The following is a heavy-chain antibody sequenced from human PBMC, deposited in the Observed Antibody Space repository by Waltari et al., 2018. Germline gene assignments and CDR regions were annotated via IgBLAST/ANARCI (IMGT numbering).Heavy chain of an antibody. D-gene: IGHD2-2*01. CDR1: GFPFSSSC. V-gene: IGHV3-30*02. CDR3: AKDGSFVVVPEAMFDYYMDV. J-gene: IGHJ6*03. CDR2: IRDDGSNE. Sequence: QVSLVESGGGAVKPGGSLGLFCVAAGFPFSSSCLYWVRQATGKGLEGVAFIRDDGSNEYYADSVKGRFTISRDNSKNTLALQMNSLRAEDTAVYYCAKDGSFVVVPEAMFDYYMDVWGRGTTVTVSS.